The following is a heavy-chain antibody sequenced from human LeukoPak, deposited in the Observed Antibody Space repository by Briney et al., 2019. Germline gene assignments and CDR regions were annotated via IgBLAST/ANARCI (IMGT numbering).Heavy chain of an antibody. CDR2: IIPIFGTA. V-gene: IGHV1-69*05. D-gene: IGHD6-13*01. Sequence: SVKVSCKASGGTFSSYAISWVRQAPGQGLEWMGRIIPIFGTANYAQKFQGRVTINTHESTSTAYMELSSLRSEDTAVYYCARGSSSWYDPLLHHWGQGTLVTVSS. J-gene: IGHJ1*01. CDR3: ARGSSSWYDPLLHH. CDR1: GGTFSSYA.